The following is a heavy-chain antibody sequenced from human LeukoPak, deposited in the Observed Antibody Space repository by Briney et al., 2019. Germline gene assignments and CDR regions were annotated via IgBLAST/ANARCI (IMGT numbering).Heavy chain of an antibody. D-gene: IGHD6-13*01. CDR2: ISGSGGST. CDR3: AKGLSSSSWTPSDY. V-gene: IGHV3-23*01. CDR1: GFTFSSYA. Sequence: PGGSLRLSCAASGFTFSSYAMSWVRQAPGKGLEWVSAISGSGGSTYYADSVKGRFTISRDNSKNTLYLQMNSLRAEDTAVYYCAKGLSSSSWTPSDYWGQGTLVTVSS. J-gene: IGHJ4*02.